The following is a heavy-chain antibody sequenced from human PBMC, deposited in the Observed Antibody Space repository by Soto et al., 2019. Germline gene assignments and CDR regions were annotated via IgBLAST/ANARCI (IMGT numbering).Heavy chain of an antibody. D-gene: IGHD5-12*01. CDR2: ISSDGDTI. V-gene: IGHV3-9*01. Sequence: EVQLIESGGGWVQPGTSLRVSCAASGFTFHEYAMHWVRQAPGKGLEWVSGISSDGDTIAYADSVQGRFTVFRDNAENSLYLQMNSLRAEDTALYSCTKGGYDLIYYFGMDVWGQGTTVTVSS. CDR3: TKGGYDLIYYFGMDV. J-gene: IGHJ6*02. CDR1: GFTFHEYA.